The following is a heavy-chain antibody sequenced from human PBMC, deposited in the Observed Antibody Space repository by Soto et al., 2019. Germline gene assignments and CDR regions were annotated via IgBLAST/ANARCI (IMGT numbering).Heavy chain of an antibody. CDR2: IYYSGST. CDR3: ARHRPADYDFWSGYPPRPLSWFDP. CDR1: GGSISSSSYY. Sequence: QLQLQESGPGLVKPSETLSLTCTVSGGSISSSSYYWGWIRQPPGKGLEWIGSIYYSGSTYYNPSLKSRVTISVDTSKNQFSLKLSSVTAADTAVYYCARHRPADYDFWSGYPPRPLSWFDPWGQGTLVTVSS. D-gene: IGHD3-3*01. J-gene: IGHJ5*02. V-gene: IGHV4-39*01.